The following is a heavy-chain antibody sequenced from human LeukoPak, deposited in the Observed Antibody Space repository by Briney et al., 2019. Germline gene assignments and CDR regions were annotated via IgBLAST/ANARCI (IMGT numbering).Heavy chain of an antibody. CDR1: GGSFSGYY. V-gene: IGHV4-34*01. J-gene: IGHJ6*04. Sequence: SETLSLTCAVYGGSFSGYYWSWIRQPPGKGLEWIGEINHSGSTNYNPSLKSRVTISVDTSKNQFSLKLSSVTAADTAVYYCARGLSSGMDVWGKGITVTVSS. CDR2: INHSGST. CDR3: ARGLSSGMDV.